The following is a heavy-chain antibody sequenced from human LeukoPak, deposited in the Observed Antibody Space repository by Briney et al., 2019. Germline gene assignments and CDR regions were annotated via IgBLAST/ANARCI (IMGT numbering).Heavy chain of an antibody. J-gene: IGHJ4*02. Sequence: GGSLRLSCAASGFTFSSYGMHWVRQAPGKGLEWVAVISYDGSNKYYADSVKGRFTISRDNSKNTLYLQMNSLRAEDTAVYYCAKATGIAVALDYWGQGTLVTVSS. V-gene: IGHV3-30*18. D-gene: IGHD6-19*01. CDR3: AKATGIAVALDY. CDR1: GFTFSSYG. CDR2: ISYDGSNK.